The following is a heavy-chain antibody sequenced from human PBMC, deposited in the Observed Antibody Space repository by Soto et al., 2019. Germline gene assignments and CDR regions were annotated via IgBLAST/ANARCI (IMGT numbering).Heavy chain of an antibody. J-gene: IGHJ4*02. Sequence: GGSLRLSCVSSGFNFGDFGMHWVRQAPGKGLEWLTVISNDENIKQDSVRGRFAIARDNSKNTLYLHLTSLRAEDTAIYYCARGLRGVLDYWGQGTLVTVSS. D-gene: IGHD5-12*01. V-gene: IGHV3-33*01. CDR1: GFNFGDFG. CDR3: ARGLRGVLDY. CDR2: ISNDENIK.